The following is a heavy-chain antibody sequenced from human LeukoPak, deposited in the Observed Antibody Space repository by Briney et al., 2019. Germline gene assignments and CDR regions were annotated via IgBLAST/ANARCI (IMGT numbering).Heavy chain of an antibody. V-gene: IGHV4-39*07. J-gene: IGHJ3*02. Sequence: SETLSLTCTVSGGSISSSSYYWGWIRQPPGKGLEWIGSIYYSGSTYYNPSLKSRVTISVDTSKNQFSLKLSSVTAADTAVYYCARLSSSWYLGADAFDIWGQGTMVTVSS. CDR3: ARLSSSWYLGADAFDI. CDR1: GGSISSSSYY. D-gene: IGHD6-13*01. CDR2: IYYSGST.